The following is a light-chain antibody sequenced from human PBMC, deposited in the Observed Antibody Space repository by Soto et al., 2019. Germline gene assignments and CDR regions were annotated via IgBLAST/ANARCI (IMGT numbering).Light chain of an antibody. CDR1: QSVSSN. J-gene: IGKJ4*01. CDR2: GAS. CDR3: QQYNCPPLT. V-gene: IGKV3-15*01. Sequence: EIVMTQSLATLSVSPGERATLSCRASQSVSSNFSWYQQKPGQAPMLLINGASTKATGSPARFSGGGSGTEVILTSSILPSEYLAVFSCQQYNCPPLTFGPGTKVEIK.